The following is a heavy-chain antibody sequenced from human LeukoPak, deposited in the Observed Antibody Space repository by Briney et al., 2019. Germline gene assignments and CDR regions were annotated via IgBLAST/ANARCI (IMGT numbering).Heavy chain of an antibody. CDR3: ARDGAWGYCNADRCDPTDY. J-gene: IGHJ4*02. CDR1: GYTFTDYG. D-gene: IGHD2/OR15-2a*01. CDR2: ISGYNGNT. Sequence: ASVEVSCKASGYTFTDYGISWVRQAPGQGLEWMGWISGYNGNTNYAQRLQDRLTMTTGTSTNTAYMDLRSLRSDDTAVYYCARDGAWGYCNADRCDPTDYWGQGTLVTVSS. V-gene: IGHV1-18*01.